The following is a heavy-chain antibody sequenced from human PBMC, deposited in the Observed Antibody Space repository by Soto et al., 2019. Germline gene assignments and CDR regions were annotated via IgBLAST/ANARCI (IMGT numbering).Heavy chain of an antibody. J-gene: IGHJ3*02. Sequence: QVQLQESGPGLVKPSETLSLTCTVSGGSISSYYWSWIRHPPRKGLEWVWSSYYSGSPNYNPSLNSRATLSVDTPMNQFALKLSSVSAADTAGYYCVKPSTVTGFEAWHIWGQGTMVTLSS. CDR1: GGSISSYY. CDR2: SYYSGSP. V-gene: IGHV4-59*08. CDR3: VKPSTVTGFEAWHI. D-gene: IGHD4-17*01.